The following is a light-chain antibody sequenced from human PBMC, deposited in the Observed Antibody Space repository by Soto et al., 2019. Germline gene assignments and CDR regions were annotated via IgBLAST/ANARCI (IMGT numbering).Light chain of an antibody. Sequence: QSALTQPASVSGSPGQSITISCTGTSSDVGSYNLVSWYQQHPGKAPKLMIYEGSKRPSGVSNRFSGSKSGNTASLTISGLQAEDEADYYCCSYAGSITLVVVFGGGTKLTVL. V-gene: IGLV2-23*01. J-gene: IGLJ2*01. CDR1: SSDVGSYNL. CDR3: CSYAGSITLVVV. CDR2: EGS.